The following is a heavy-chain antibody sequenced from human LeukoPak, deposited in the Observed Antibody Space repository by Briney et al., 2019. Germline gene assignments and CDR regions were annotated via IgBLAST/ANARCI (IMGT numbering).Heavy chain of an antibody. V-gene: IGHV3-7*01. CDR2: IKQDGSEK. D-gene: IGHD3-3*01. Sequence: GGCLRLSCAASGFTFSSYWMSWVRQAPGKGLEWVANIKQDGSEKYYVDSVKGRFTISRDNAKNSLYLQMNSLRAEDTAVYYCARDINDFWSGYPFDYWGQGTLVTVSS. CDR3: ARDINDFWSGYPFDY. CDR1: GFTFSSYW. J-gene: IGHJ4*02.